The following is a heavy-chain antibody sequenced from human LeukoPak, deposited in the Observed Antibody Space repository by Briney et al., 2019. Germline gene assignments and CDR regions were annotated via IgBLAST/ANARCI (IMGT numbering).Heavy chain of an antibody. CDR1: GGSISISNYY. CDR3: ARTPPRRGFDY. CDR2: NSGST. Sequence: SETLSLTCTVSGGSISISNYYWGWIRQRQPPGKGLEWIGTNSGSTHYNPSLKSRVTISVDTSKNQFSLKLSSVTAADTAVYYCARTPPRRGFDYWGQGTLVTVSS. V-gene: IGHV4-39*07. J-gene: IGHJ4*02.